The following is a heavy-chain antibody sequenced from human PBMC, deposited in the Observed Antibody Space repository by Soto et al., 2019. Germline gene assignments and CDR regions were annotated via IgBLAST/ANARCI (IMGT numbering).Heavy chain of an antibody. CDR2: MSYDGSNE. Sequence: QVQLVESGGGVVQPGRSLRLSCAASGFTFSHYAMHWVRQAPGKGLEWVALMSYDGSNEYYADSVKGRFTTSRDNSKNTLYLQMNSLRAEDTAVYYCAKDRSHNFDYWGQGTLVTVSS. CDR1: GFTFSHYA. J-gene: IGHJ4*02. CDR3: AKDRSHNFDY. V-gene: IGHV3-30*18. D-gene: IGHD1-26*01.